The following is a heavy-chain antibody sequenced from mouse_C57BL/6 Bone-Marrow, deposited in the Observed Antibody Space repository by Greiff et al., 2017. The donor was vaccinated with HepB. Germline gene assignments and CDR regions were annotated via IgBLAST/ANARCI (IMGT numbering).Heavy chain of an antibody. CDR1: GFNIKDYY. V-gene: IGHV14-1*01. J-gene: IGHJ2*01. CDR3: TTCPVTTEYYFDY. CDR2: IDPEDGDT. D-gene: IGHD1-1*01. Sequence: EVQLVESGAELVRPGASVKLSCTASGFNIKDYYMHWVKQRPEQGLEWIGRIDPEDGDTEYAPKFQGKTTMTADTSSNTAYLQLRSLTSEDTAAYYCTTCPVTTEYYFDYWGQGTTLTVSS.